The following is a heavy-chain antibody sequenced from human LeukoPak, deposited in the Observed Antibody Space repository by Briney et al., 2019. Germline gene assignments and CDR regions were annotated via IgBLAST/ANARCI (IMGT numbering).Heavy chain of an antibody. Sequence: GGSLRLSCAASGFTFSTYWMSWVRQAPGKGLEWVANIKQDGREKYYMDSVKGRFTISRDNAKNSLYLQMNSLRAEDTAVYYCARVEDYDILTGFDYWGQGTLVTVSS. CDR3: ARVEDYDILTGFDY. J-gene: IGHJ4*02. V-gene: IGHV3-7*01. CDR2: IKQDGREK. CDR1: GFTFSTYW. D-gene: IGHD3-9*01.